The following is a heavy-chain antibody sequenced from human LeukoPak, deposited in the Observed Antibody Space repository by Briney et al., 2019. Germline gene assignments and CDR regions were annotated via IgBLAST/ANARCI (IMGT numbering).Heavy chain of an antibody. CDR1: GGTFSSYA. J-gene: IGHJ6*03. V-gene: IGHV1-69*05. Sequence: SVKVSCKASGGTFSSYAISWVRQAPGQGLEWMGGIIPIFGTANYAQKFQGRVTITTDESTSTAYMELSSLRSEDTAVYYCARRPRGNYDFWSGYSGGYYYYYMDVWGKGTTVTVSS. CDR2: IIPIFGTA. CDR3: ARRPRGNYDFWSGYSGGYYYYYMDV. D-gene: IGHD3-3*01.